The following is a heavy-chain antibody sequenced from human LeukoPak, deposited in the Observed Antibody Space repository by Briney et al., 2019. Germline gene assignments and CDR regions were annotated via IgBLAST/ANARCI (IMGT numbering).Heavy chain of an antibody. CDR2: ISSSSSYI. D-gene: IGHD6-19*01. CDR3: ARDQARIAVAGIDY. V-gene: IGHV3-21*01. Sequence: GGTLRLSCAASGFTFSSYSMNWVRQAPGKGLEWVSSISSSSSYIYYADSVKGRFTISRDNAKNSLYLQMNSLRAEDTAVYYCARDQARIAVAGIDYWGQGTLVTVSS. CDR1: GFTFSSYS. J-gene: IGHJ4*02.